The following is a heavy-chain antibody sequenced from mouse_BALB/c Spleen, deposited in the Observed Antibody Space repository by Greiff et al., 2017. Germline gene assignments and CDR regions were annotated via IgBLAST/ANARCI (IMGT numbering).Heavy chain of an antibody. J-gene: IGHJ4*01. D-gene: IGHD2-1*01. CDR3: ARWGYYGNYGDAMDY. V-gene: IGHV3-2*02. CDR1: GYSITSDYA. CDR2: ISYSGST. Sequence: EVQLQESGPGLVKPSQSLSLTCTVTGYSITSDYAWNWIRQFPGNKLEWMGYISYSGSTSYNPSLKSRISITRDTSKNQFFLQLNSVTTEDTATYYCARWGYYGNYGDAMDYWGQGTSVTVSS.